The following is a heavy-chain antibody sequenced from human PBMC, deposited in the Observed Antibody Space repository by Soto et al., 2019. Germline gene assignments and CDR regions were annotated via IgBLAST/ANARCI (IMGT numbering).Heavy chain of an antibody. V-gene: IGHV1-69*02. CDR3: AIAVAGTHGMDV. CDR2: IIPILGIA. J-gene: IGHJ6*02. D-gene: IGHD6-19*01. CDR1: GGTFSSYT. Sequence: QVQLVQSGAEVKKPGSSVKVSCKASGGTFSSYTISWVRQAPGQGLEWMGRIIPILGIANNAQKFQGRVTITADKSTSTAYMELSSLRSEDTAVYYCAIAVAGTHGMDVWGQGTTVTVSS.